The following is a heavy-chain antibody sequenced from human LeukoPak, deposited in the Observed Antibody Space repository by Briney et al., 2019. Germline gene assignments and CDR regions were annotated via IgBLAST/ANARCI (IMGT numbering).Heavy chain of an antibody. CDR2: ISSSSSYI. V-gene: IGHV3-21*01. CDR1: GFTFSSYA. D-gene: IGHD3-9*01. J-gene: IGHJ4*02. CDR3: ARGGGSVLRYFDWLFPPPDY. Sequence: PGGSLRLSCAASGFTFSSYAMNWVRQAPGKGLEWVSSISSSSSYIYYADSVKGRFTISRDNAKNSLYLQMNSLRAEDTAVYYCARGGGSVLRYFDWLFPPPDYWGQGTLVTVSS.